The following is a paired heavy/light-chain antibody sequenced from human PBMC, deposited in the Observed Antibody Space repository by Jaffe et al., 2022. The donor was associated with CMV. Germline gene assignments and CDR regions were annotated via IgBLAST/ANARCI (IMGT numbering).Heavy chain of an antibody. J-gene: IGHJ4*02. Sequence: QLQLQESGPGLVKPSETLSLTCTVSGGSISSSSYYWGWIRQPPGKGLEWIGSIYYSGSTYYNPSLKSRVTISVDTSKNQFSLKLSSVTAADTAVYYCARHEKTYSSSWYPVIWWYFDYWGQGTLVTVSS. V-gene: IGHV4-39*01. CDR1: GGSISSSSYY. CDR3: ARHEKTYSSSWYPVIWWYFDY. CDR2: IYYSGST. D-gene: IGHD6-13*01.
Light chain of an antibody. V-gene: IGKV3-20*01. J-gene: IGKJ2*01. CDR3: QQYGSLYT. CDR2: GAS. CDR1: QSVSSSY. Sequence: EIVLTQSPGTLSLSPGERATLSCRASQSVSSSYLAWYQQKPGQAPRLLIYGASSRATGIPDRFSGSGSGTDFTLTISRLEPEDFAVYYCQQYGSLYTFGQGTKLEIK.